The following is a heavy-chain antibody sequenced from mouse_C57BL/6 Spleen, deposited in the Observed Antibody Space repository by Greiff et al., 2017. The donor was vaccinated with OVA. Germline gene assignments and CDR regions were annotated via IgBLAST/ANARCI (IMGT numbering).Heavy chain of an antibody. CDR1: GYTFTDYN. Sequence: SGPELVKPGASVKIPCKASGYTFTDYNMDWVKQSHGKSLEWIGDINPNNGGTIYNQKFKGKATLTVDKSSSTAYMELRSLTSEDTAVYYCARRGWFYAMDYWGQGTSVTVSS. J-gene: IGHJ4*01. D-gene: IGHD1-1*02. V-gene: IGHV1-18*01. CDR3: ARRGWFYAMDY. CDR2: INPNNGGT.